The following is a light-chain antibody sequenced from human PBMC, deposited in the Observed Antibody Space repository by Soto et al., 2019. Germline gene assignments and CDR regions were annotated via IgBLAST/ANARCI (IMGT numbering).Light chain of an antibody. CDR1: SSDVGGYNY. J-gene: IGLJ1*01. Sequence: QSALTQPASVSGSPGQSITISCTGTSSDVGGYNYVSWYQQHLGKAPKLMIYDVSNRPSGVSNRFSGSKSGNTASLTISGLQAEDEADYYCSSYTSSSMGVFGPGTKLTVL. CDR2: DVS. V-gene: IGLV2-14*01. CDR3: SSYTSSSMGV.